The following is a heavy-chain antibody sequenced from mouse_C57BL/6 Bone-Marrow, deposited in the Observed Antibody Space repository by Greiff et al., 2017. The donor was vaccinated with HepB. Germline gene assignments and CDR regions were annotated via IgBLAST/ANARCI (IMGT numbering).Heavy chain of an antibody. CDR3: ARPIYYYSYYAMDY. D-gene: IGHD1-1*01. V-gene: IGHV2-6*03. CDR1: GFSLTSYG. CDR2: IWSDGST. Sequence: QVQLQQSGPGLVAPSQSLSITCTVSGFSLTSYGVHWVRQPPGKGLEWLVVIWSDGSTTYNSALKSRLSISKDNSKSQVFLKMNSLQTDDTAMYYCARPIYYYSYYAMDYWGQGTSVTVSS. J-gene: IGHJ4*01.